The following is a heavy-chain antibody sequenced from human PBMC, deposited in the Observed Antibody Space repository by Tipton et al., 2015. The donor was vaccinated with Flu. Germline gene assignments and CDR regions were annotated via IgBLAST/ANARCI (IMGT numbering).Heavy chain of an antibody. CDR3: ATGAYCGGDCYLDAFDI. D-gene: IGHD2-21*01. CDR1: GGSISSYY. CDR2: IYYSGST. Sequence: GLVKPSETLSLTCTVSGGSISSYYWSWIRQPPGKGLEWIGYIYYSGSTNYNPSLKSRVTISVDTSKNQFSLKLSSVTAADTAVYYCATGAYCGGDCYLDAFDIWGQGTMVTVSS. J-gene: IGHJ3*02. V-gene: IGHV4-59*08.